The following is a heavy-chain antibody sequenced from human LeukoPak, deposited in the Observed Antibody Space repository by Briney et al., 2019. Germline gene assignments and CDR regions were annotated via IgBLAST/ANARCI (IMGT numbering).Heavy chain of an antibody. J-gene: IGHJ4*02. V-gene: IGHV1-8*01. CDR3: ARIEWELLRGFDY. Sequence: ASVKVSCKASGYTFTSYDISWVRQATGQGLEWTGWMNPNSGNTGYAQKFQGRVTMTRNTSISTAYMELSSLRSEDTAVYYCARIEWELLRGFDYWGQGTLVTVSS. CDR2: MNPNSGNT. CDR1: GYTFTSYD. D-gene: IGHD1-26*01.